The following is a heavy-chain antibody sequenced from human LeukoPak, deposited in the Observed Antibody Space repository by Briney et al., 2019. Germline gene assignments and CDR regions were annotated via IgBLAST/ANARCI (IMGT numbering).Heavy chain of an antibody. CDR2: IYYSGST. Sequence: PSETLSLTCTVSGGSISSSSYYWGWIRQPPGKGLEWIGSIYYSGSTYYNPSLKSRVTISVDTSKNPFSLKLSSVTAADTAVYYCARLGYIVGATHHDYWGQGTLVTVSS. CDR3: ARLGYIVGATHHDY. V-gene: IGHV4-39*01. D-gene: IGHD1-26*01. J-gene: IGHJ4*02. CDR1: GGSISSSSYY.